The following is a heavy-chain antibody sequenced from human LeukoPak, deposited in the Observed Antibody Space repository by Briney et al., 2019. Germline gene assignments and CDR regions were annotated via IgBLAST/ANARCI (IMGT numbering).Heavy chain of an antibody. CDR3: ARDAWDIVVVPAAITPELYFDY. Sequence: ASVKVSCKASGYTFTSYGISWVRQAPGQGLEWMGWISAYNGNTNYAQKLQGRVTMTTDTSTSTAYVELRSLRSDDTAVYYCARDAWDIVVVPAAITPELYFDYWGQGTLVTVSS. CDR1: GYTFTSYG. CDR2: ISAYNGNT. J-gene: IGHJ4*02. V-gene: IGHV1-18*01. D-gene: IGHD2-2*02.